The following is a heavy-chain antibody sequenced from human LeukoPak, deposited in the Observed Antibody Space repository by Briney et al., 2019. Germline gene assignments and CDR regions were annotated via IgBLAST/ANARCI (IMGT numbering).Heavy chain of an antibody. CDR1: GYTFTNYG. V-gene: IGHV1-18*01. J-gene: IGHJ5*02. CDR2: ISAYNGNA. D-gene: IGHD3-16*02. Sequence: ALVKVSCKASGYTFTNYGISWVRQAPGQGLEWMGWISAYNGNANYAQKLQGRVTMTTDTSTNTAYMELRSLRSDDTAVYYCARAAMITFGGVISNDNWFDPWGQGTLVTVSS. CDR3: ARAAMITFGGVISNDNWFDP.